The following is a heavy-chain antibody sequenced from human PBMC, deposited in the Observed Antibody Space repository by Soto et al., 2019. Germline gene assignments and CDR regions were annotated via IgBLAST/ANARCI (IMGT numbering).Heavy chain of an antibody. CDR3: ARATYYYDSSGYSDRVLDY. V-gene: IGHV4-31*03. CDR2: IYYSGNT. CDR1: GGSISSGGYY. J-gene: IGHJ4*02. Sequence: PSETLSLTSTVSGGSISSGGYYLSWIRQHPGKGLEWIGYIYYSGNTFYNPSLKSRVTISEDTSKNQFSLKLSSVTAADTAVYYCARATYYYDSSGYSDRVLDYWGQGTLVTVS. D-gene: IGHD3-22*01.